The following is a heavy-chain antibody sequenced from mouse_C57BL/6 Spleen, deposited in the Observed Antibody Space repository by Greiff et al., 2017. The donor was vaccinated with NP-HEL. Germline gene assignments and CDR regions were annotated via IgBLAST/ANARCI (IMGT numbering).Heavy chain of an antibody. V-gene: IGHV1-55*01. Sequence: VQLQQSGAELVKPGASVKMSCKASGYTFTSYWITWVKQRPGQGPEWIGDIYPGSGSTNYNEKFKSKATLTVDTSSSTAYMQLSSLTSEDSAVYYCARDYYGSEFAYWGQGTLVTVSA. CDR2: IYPGSGST. CDR3: ARDYYGSEFAY. CDR1: GYTFTSYW. J-gene: IGHJ3*01. D-gene: IGHD1-1*01.